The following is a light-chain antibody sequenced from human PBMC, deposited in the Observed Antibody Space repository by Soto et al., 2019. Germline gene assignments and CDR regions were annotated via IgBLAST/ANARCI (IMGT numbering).Light chain of an antibody. V-gene: IGKV3-11*01. Sequence: EIVLTQSPGTLSLSPGERATLSCRASQSVSRDLAWYQQKHGQAPRLLIYDASKRATGIPDRFSGSGSGTDFTLTISSLVPEDFAVYYCQQRSDWPPLTFGGGTKVEVK. J-gene: IGKJ4*01. CDR1: QSVSRD. CDR3: QQRSDWPPLT. CDR2: DAS.